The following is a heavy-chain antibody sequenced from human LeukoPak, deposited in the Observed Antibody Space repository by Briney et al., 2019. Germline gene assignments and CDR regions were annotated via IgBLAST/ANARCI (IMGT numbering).Heavy chain of an antibody. CDR2: IKSDGSST. D-gene: IGHD2-8*02. Sequence: GRSLRLSCAASGFTFSSYWMHWVRQAPGKGLVWVSRIKSDGSSTSYADSVKGRFTISRDNAKNTLYLQMNSLRAEDTAVYYCARDQLYCTGGICYFDYWGQGTLVTVSS. V-gene: IGHV3-74*01. CDR3: ARDQLYCTGGICYFDY. CDR1: GFTFSSYW. J-gene: IGHJ4*02.